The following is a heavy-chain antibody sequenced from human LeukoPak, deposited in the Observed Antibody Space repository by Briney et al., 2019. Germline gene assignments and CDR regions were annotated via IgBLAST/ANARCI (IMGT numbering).Heavy chain of an antibody. J-gene: IGHJ4*02. CDR3: ARDRSYGSFNY. V-gene: IGHV3-30*03. Sequence: GGSLRLSCAASGFTFSSYGMHWVRQAPGKGLEWVAVISFDGSSKYYPDSVKGRFTISRDNSKNTLYLQMNSLRPEDTAVYYCARDRSYGSFNYWGQGTLVTVSS. CDR2: ISFDGSSK. D-gene: IGHD5-18*01. CDR1: GFTFSSYG.